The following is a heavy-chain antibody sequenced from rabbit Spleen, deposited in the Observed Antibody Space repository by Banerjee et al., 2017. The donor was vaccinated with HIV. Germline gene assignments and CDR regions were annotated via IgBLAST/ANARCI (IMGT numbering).Heavy chain of an antibody. CDR1: GFSFSSSYY. V-gene: IGHV1S40*01. CDR3: ARGSAAMTMVITGYYLKL. J-gene: IGHJ6*01. D-gene: IGHD2-1*01. CDR2: IYGGSSGST. Sequence: QSLEESGGDLVKPGASLTLTCTVSGFSFSSSYYMCWVRQAPGKGLESIACIYGGSSGSTYYANWAKGRFTVSKTSSTTVTLQMTSLTAADTATYFCARGSAAMTMVITGYYLKLWGQGTLVTVS.